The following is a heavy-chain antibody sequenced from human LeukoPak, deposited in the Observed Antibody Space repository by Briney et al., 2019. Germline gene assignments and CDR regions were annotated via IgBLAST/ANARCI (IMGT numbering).Heavy chain of an antibody. J-gene: IGHJ4*02. CDR3: AKDSPPDY. CDR2: ISGNGGDI. CDR1: GFTFSDNY. V-gene: IGHV3-11*04. Sequence: GGSLRLSCAASGFTFSDNYMTWVRQAPGKGLEWLSYISGNGGDILYADSAKGRFTISRDNAKNSLYLQMNSLRAEDTAVYYCAKDSPPDYWGQGTLVTVSS.